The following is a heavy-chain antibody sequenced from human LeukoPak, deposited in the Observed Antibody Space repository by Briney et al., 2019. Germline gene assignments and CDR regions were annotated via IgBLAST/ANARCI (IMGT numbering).Heavy chain of an antibody. D-gene: IGHD2-2*01. Sequence: PGGSLRLSCAASGFTFSGSAMHWVRQASGKRLEWVGRIRSKANSYATAYAASVKGRFTISRDDSKNTAYLQMNSLKTEDTAVYYCTRSAQLDFDYWGQGTLVTVSS. CDR1: GFTFSGSA. CDR3: TRSAQLDFDY. J-gene: IGHJ4*02. V-gene: IGHV3-73*01. CDR2: IRSKANSYAT.